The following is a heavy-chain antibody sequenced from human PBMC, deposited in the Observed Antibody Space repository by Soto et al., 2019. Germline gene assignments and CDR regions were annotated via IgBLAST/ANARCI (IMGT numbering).Heavy chain of an antibody. D-gene: IGHD6-19*01. J-gene: IGHJ4*02. V-gene: IGHV4-31*03. CDR1: GGSISSGGYY. CDR3: ARASKQTGYSSGWTQRGYFDY. CDR2: IYYSGST. Sequence: PSETLSLTCTVSGGSISSGGYYWSWIRQHPGKGLEWIGYIYYSGSTYYNPSLKSRVTTSVDTSKNQFSLKLSSVTAADTAVYYCARASKQTGYSSGWTQRGYFDYWGQGTLVTVSS.